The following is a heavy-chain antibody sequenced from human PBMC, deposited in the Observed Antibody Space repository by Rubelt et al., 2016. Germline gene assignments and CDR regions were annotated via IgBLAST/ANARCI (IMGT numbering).Heavy chain of an antibody. V-gene: IGHV4-34*01. CDR2: INHSGSA. D-gene: IGHD6-19*01. CDR1: GGSFSGYY. J-gene: IGHJ4*02. Sequence: QVQLQQWGAGLLKPSETLSLTCAVYGGSFSGYYWSWIRQPPGKGLEWIGEINHSGSANYNPSLKGGVTRSVDTSKNQFSLKLSSVTAADTAVYYCARLRRWWLVLDYWGQGTLVTVSS. CDR3: ARLRRWWLVLDY.